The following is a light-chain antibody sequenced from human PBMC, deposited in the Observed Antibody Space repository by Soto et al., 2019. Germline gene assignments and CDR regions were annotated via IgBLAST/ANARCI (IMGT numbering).Light chain of an antibody. V-gene: IGKV1-39*01. CDR3: QQSYSTPLT. Sequence: DVQMTQSQSSLSASVGDRVTITCRASQSISSYLNWYQQKPGKAPKLLIYAASSLQSGVPSRFSGSGSGTDFTLTISSLQPEDFATYYCQQSYSTPLTFGGGTKVDIK. CDR2: AAS. J-gene: IGKJ4*01. CDR1: QSISSY.